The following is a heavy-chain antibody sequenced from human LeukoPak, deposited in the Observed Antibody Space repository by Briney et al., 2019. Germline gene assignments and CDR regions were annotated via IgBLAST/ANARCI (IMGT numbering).Heavy chain of an antibody. CDR2: ISSSSSYI. CDR3: ATLPPRQSYYDSSGYYPDY. CDR1: GFTFSSYS. D-gene: IGHD3-22*01. Sequence: GGSLRLSCAASGFTFSSYSMNWVRQAPGKGLEWVSSISSSSSYIYYADSVKGRFTISRDNAKNSLYLQMNSLRAEDTAVYYCATLPPRQSYYDSSGYYPDYWGQGTLVTVSS. J-gene: IGHJ4*02. V-gene: IGHV3-21*01.